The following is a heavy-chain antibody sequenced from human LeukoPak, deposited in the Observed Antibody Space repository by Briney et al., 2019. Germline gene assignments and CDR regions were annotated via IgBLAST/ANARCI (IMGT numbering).Heavy chain of an antibody. D-gene: IGHD2-2*01. V-gene: IGHV3-30*04. CDR3: ARDQGYCSSTSCRSAEYFQH. J-gene: IGHJ1*01. Sequence: SCKASGYTFTGYYMHWVRQAPGKGLEWVAVISYDGSNKYYADSVKGRFTISRDNSKNTLYLQMNSLRAEDTAVYYCARDQGYCSSTSCRSAEYFQHWGQGTLVTVSS. CDR1: GYTFTGYY. CDR2: ISYDGSNK.